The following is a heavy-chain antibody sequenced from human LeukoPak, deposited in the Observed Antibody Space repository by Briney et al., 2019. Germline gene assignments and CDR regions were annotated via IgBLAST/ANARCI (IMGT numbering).Heavy chain of an antibody. Sequence: SETLSLTCTVSGGSISSYYWSWIRQPPGKGLEWIGYIYYSGSTNYNPSLKSRVTISVDTSKNQFSLKLSSVTAADTAVYYCARGLQWLVEYYFDYWGQGTLVTVSS. V-gene: IGHV4-59*01. CDR2: IYYSGST. J-gene: IGHJ4*02. D-gene: IGHD6-19*01. CDR3: ARGLQWLVEYYFDY. CDR1: GGSISSYY.